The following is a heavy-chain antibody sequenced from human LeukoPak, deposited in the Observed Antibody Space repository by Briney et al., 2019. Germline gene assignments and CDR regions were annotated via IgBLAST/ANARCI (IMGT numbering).Heavy chain of an antibody. CDR2: ISVYNGNT. Sequence: ASVKVSCKASGYSFTSYGISWVRQAPGQGLEWMGWISVYNGNTNYAQKLQGRVTMTRDTSISTAYMELSRLRSDDTAVYYCARDSRFGEYHFDYWGQGTLVTVSS. V-gene: IGHV1-18*01. D-gene: IGHD3-10*01. J-gene: IGHJ4*02. CDR3: ARDSRFGEYHFDY. CDR1: GYSFTSYG.